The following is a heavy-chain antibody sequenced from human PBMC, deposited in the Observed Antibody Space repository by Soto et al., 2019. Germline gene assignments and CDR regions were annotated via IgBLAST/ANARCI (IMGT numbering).Heavy chain of an antibody. D-gene: IGHD3-10*01. CDR3: AREVKIAPASYYLSYDGMDV. J-gene: IGHJ6*02. CDR2: ISAYNGNT. V-gene: IGHV1-18*04. CDR1: GYTFTRFG. Sequence: ASVKVCCKASGYTFTRFGISWVRQDPGQGPEWLGWISAYNGNTNYGKKVKGRVSMTTDTLTSTAHLELRSLRPDDTAVYYCAREVKIAPASYYLSYDGMDVWGQGTTVTVSS.